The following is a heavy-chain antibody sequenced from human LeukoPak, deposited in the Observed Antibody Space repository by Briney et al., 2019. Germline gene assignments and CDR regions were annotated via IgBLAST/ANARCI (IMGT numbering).Heavy chain of an antibody. V-gene: IGHV4-30-4*01. CDR1: GGSISSGDHY. CDR3: ARDFYYDSSGYPPKGSAFDI. Sequence: PSETLSLTCTVSGGSISSGDHYWSWIRQPPGKGLEWIGYIYYSGSTYYNPSLKSRVTISVDTSKNQFSLKLSSVTAADAAVYYCARDFYYDSSGYPPKGSAFDIWGQGTMVTVSS. D-gene: IGHD3-22*01. CDR2: IYYSGST. J-gene: IGHJ3*02.